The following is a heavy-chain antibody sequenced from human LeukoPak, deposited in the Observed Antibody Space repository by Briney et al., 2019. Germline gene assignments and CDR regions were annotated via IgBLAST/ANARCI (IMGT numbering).Heavy chain of an antibody. CDR1: GFTFSTYG. CDR2: ISSSGSTI. J-gene: IGHJ4*02. D-gene: IGHD5-18*01. CDR3: ARDSNSFFDY. V-gene: IGHV3-48*04. Sequence: PGGSLRLSCTASGFTFSTYGMHWVRQAPGKGLEWVSYISSSGSTIYYADSVKGRFTISRDNAKNSLYLQMNSLRAEDTAVYYCARDSNSFFDYWGQGTLVTVSS.